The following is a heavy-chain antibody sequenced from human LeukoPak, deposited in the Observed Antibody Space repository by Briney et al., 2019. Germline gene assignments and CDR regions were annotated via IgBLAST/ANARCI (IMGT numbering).Heavy chain of an antibody. D-gene: IGHD3/OR15-3a*01. J-gene: IGHJ4*02. Sequence: SQSLSPTCTLAAYSISSGYYWGWIRRPPGKGLEGSGGIYYSGNTFYNASLKSQVSFSIDTSKNQSCLRLTSVPSAHTAVYYLARQAGSGLFILPGGQGTLFSVSS. V-gene: IGHV4-38-2*02. CDR1: AYSISSGYY. CDR2: IYYSGNT. CDR3: ARQAGSGLFILP.